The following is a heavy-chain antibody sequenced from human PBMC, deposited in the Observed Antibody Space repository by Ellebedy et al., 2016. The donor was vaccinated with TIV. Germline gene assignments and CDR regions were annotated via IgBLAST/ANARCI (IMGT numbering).Heavy chain of an antibody. J-gene: IGHJ4*02. CDR2: IIPIFDIT. Sequence: AASVKVSCKASGGTLSNSAISWVRPAPGQGLEWMGRIIPIFDITNNAQRFQGRVTITADKSTTTAYMELASLTSDDTAVYYCARWGGYSGTFQGPFDFWGQGTLVTVAS. D-gene: IGHD1-26*01. CDR1: GGTLSNSA. V-gene: IGHV1-69*04. CDR3: ARWGGYSGTFQGPFDF.